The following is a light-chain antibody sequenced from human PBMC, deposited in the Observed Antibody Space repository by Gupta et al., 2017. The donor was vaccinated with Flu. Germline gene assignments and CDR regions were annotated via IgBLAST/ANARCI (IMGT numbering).Light chain of an antibody. CDR1: KLGNKY. CDR3: QAWDSSTYV. CDR2: QDK. Sequence: SYELPQPPSVSVSPGQTASISCSGDKLGNKYVCWYQQRPGQSPVLVMYQDKKRPSGIPERFSGSNSGNTATLTISGTHARDEADYYCQAWDSSTYVLGTGTKVTVL. J-gene: IGLJ1*01. V-gene: IGLV3-1*01.